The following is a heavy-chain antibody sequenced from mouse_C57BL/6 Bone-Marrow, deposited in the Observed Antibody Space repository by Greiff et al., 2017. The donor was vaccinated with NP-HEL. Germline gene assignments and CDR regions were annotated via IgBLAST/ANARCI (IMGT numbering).Heavy chain of an antibody. Sequence: VQLQQSGPELVKPGASVKISCKASGYTFTDYYMNWVKQSHGKSLEWIGEINPSTGGTTYNQKFKAKATLTVDKSSSTAYMQLKSLTSEDSAVYYCARRDYYGSSPYWYFDVWGTGTTVTVSS. CDR3: ARRDYYGSSPYWYFDV. CDR2: INPSTGGT. J-gene: IGHJ1*03. CDR1: GYTFTDYY. V-gene: IGHV1-26*01. D-gene: IGHD1-1*01.